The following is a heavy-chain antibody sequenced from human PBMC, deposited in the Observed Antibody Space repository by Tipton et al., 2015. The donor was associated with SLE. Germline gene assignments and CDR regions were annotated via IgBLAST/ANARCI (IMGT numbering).Heavy chain of an antibody. V-gene: IGHV4-39*01. Sequence: TLSLTCTVSGGSIGSRSHYWGWIRQIPGKGLEWIGSIYYSGRTYYNPSLKSRVTVSVDTSKNQFSLNLKSVPAADTAVYYCARQGAAVTMSGWFDPWGQGTLVTVSS. CDR3: ARQGAAVTMSGWFDP. CDR2: IYYSGRT. J-gene: IGHJ5*02. CDR1: GGSIGSRSHY. D-gene: IGHD4-17*01.